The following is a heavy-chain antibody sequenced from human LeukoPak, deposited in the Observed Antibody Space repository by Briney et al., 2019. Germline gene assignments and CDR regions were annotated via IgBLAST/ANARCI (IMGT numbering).Heavy chain of an antibody. CDR3: ARGGSSSWYGWFDP. J-gene: IGHJ5*02. CDR1: GGSFSGYY. V-gene: IGHV4-34*01. CDR2: INHSGST. D-gene: IGHD6-13*01. Sequence: KPSETMSLTSAVYGGSFSGYYWGWIRPPPRNGLEWNGEINHSGSTNSNPSLKRGVTISGETSKNQFSLKLSPVTAADTAVYYCARGGSSSWYGWFDPCGQGTLVTVSS.